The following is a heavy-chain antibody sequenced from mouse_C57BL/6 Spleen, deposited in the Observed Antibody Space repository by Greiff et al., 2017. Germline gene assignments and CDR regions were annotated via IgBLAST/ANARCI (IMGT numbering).Heavy chain of an antibody. CDR3: ARFPHYYGSTHAMDY. J-gene: IGHJ4*01. V-gene: IGHV1-59*01. CDR1: GYTFTSYW. CDR2: IDPSDSYT. D-gene: IGHD1-1*01. Sequence: QVHVKQSGAELVRPGTSVKLSCKASGYTFTSYWMHWVKQRPGQGLEWIGVIDPSDSYTNYNQKFKGKATLTVDTSSSTAYMQLSSLTSEASAVYYCARFPHYYGSTHAMDYWGQGTSVTVSS.